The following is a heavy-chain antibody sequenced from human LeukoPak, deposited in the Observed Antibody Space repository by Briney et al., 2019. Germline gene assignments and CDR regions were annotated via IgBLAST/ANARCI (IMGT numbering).Heavy chain of an antibody. J-gene: IGHJ4*02. D-gene: IGHD6-13*01. Sequence: PGGSLRLSCAASGLTFSDSDMNWIGKAPGKGLEWVSYISTSGSTIYYADSVKGRFTISRDNAKNSLYLLLNSLRAEDTAVYYCARGSSRNDFWGQGTLVTVSS. CDR2: ISTSGSTI. V-gene: IGHV3-11*01. CDR3: ARGSSRNDF. CDR1: GLTFSDSD.